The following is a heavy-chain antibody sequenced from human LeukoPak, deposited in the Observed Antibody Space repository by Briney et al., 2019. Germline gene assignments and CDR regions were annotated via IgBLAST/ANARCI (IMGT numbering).Heavy chain of an antibody. V-gene: IGHV3-48*01. CDR1: GFTFSSYS. D-gene: IGHD3-10*01. CDR3: VKDGEGATGIDN. CDR2: ISSSSSTI. Sequence: GGSLRLSCAASGFTFSSYSMNWVRQAPGKGLEGISYISSSSSTIYYADSVRGRFTISRDNDKNSMYLLMNSLGAEDTAVYYCVKDGEGATGIDNWGQGTLVTVSS. J-gene: IGHJ4*02.